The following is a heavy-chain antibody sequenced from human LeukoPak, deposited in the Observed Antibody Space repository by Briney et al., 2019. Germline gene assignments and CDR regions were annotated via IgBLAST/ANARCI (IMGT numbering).Heavy chain of an antibody. CDR3: ARGAGFAEPLPEY. V-gene: IGHV1-69*04. J-gene: IGHJ4*02. D-gene: IGHD1-14*01. CDR1: GGTFSSYA. CDR2: IIPILGIA. Sequence: SVKVSCKASGGTFSSYAISWVRQAPGQGLEWMGRIIPILGIANYAQNFQGRVTITRDTSASTAYMELSSLRSEDTAVYYCARGAGFAEPLPEYWGQGTLLTVSS.